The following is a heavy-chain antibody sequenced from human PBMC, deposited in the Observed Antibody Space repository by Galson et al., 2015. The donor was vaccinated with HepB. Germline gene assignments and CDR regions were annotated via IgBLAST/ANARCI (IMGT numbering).Heavy chain of an antibody. CDR3: TTVGHRAVAGLFELLDY. D-gene: IGHD6-19*01. V-gene: IGHV3-15*01. CDR2: IKSKPDGGTT. J-gene: IGHJ4*02. CDR1: GFIFSNAW. Sequence: SLRLSCAASGFIFSNAWMSWVRQAPGKGLEWVGRIKSKPDGGTTDYAAPVKGRFTISRDDSKNTLYLQMNGLKTEDTAVYYCTTVGHRAVAGLFELLDYWGQGTLVTVSS.